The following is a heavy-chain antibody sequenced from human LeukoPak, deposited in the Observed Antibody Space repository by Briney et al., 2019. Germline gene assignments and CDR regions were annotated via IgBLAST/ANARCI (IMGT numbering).Heavy chain of an antibody. CDR3: ARRRYDILTGYRKGYFDY. D-gene: IGHD3-9*01. Sequence: SETLSLTCTVSGGSIRSSPYYWGWIRQPPGRGLEWIGSIYYSGSTNYNPSLKSRVTISVDTSKNQFSLKLSSVTAADTAVYYCARRRYDILTGYRKGYFDYWGQGTLVTVSS. J-gene: IGHJ4*02. CDR2: IYYSGST. V-gene: IGHV4-39*07. CDR1: GGSIRSSPYY.